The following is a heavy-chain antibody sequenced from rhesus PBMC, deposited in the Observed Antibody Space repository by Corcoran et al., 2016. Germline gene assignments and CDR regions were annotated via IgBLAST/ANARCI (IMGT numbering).Heavy chain of an antibody. CDR1: GGSFSSYW. V-gene: IGHV4-80*01. D-gene: IGHD6-25*01. CDR3: AGRGIVAAFDY. J-gene: IGHJ4*01. CDR2: INGNSGST. Sequence: QVQLQESGPGLVKPSETLSLTCAVSGGSFSSYWWSWIRLPPGKGLEWIGEINGNSGSTNYNPSLKSRVTISKDASKNQFSLKLSSVTAADTAVYYCAGRGIVAAFDYWGQGVLVTVSS.